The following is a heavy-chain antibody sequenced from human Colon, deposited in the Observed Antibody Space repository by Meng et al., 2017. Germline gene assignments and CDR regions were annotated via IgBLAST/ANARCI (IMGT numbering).Heavy chain of an antibody. CDR1: GGSISSSNY. V-gene: IGHV4-4*02. CDR2: IYLSGSP. Sequence: QVGLPESGPGLVEPSGTLSLTCAVSGGSISSSNYWSWVRQPPGKGLEWIGQIYLSGSPSYNPSLESRVTISVDKSKNQFYLSLFSVTAADTAVYYCGRDQGRELINHWGQGTLVTVSS. J-gene: IGHJ4*02. CDR3: GRDQGRELINH. D-gene: IGHD1-7*01.